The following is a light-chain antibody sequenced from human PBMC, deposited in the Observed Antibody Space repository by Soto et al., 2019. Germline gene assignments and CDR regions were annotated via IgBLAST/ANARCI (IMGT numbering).Light chain of an antibody. CDR2: DAS. Sequence: EIVLTQSPATLSLSPGERATLSCRASQSVSSYLAWYQQKPGQAPRLLIYDASNRATGIPPRFSGSGSGTDFTLTISSLEPEDFAVYYCQQAKTFAQGTKVDIK. CDR1: QSVSSY. J-gene: IGKJ1*01. V-gene: IGKV3-11*01. CDR3: QQAKT.